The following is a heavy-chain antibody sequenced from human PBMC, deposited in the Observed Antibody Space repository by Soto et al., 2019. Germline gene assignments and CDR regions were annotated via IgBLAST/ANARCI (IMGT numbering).Heavy chain of an antibody. CDR3: AKVRHYDFWSGYSYDY. Sequence: GGSLRLSCAASGFTFSSYAMGWVRQAPGKGLEWVSAISGSGGSTYYADSVKGRFTISRDNSKNTLYLQMNSLRAEDTAVYYCAKVRHYDFWSGYSYDYWGQGTLVTVSS. V-gene: IGHV3-23*01. CDR2: ISGSGGST. CDR1: GFTFSSYA. J-gene: IGHJ4*02. D-gene: IGHD3-3*01.